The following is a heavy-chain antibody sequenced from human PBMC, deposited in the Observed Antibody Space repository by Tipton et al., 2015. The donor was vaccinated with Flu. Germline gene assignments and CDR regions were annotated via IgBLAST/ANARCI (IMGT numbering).Heavy chain of an antibody. Sequence: SLRLSCAASGFTFSSYGMHWVRQAPGKGLEWVAVISYDGSNKYYADSVKGRFTISRDNSKNTLYLQMNSLRAEDTAVYYCAKDKHYYDSSGTIYFQHWGQGTLVTVSS. CDR3: AKDKHYYDSSGTIYFQH. J-gene: IGHJ1*01. CDR1: GFTFSSYG. CDR2: ISYDGSNK. V-gene: IGHV3-30*18. D-gene: IGHD3-22*01.